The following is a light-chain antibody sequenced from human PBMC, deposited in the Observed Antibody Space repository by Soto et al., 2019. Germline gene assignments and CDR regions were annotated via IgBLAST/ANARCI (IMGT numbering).Light chain of an antibody. CDR3: QQRSTWQIT. CDR1: QSVSSY. V-gene: IGKV3-11*01. J-gene: IGKJ5*01. CDR2: DAS. Sequence: EIVLTQSPATLSLSPGERATLSCRASQSVSSYLAWYQQKPGQAPRLLIYDASNRATGIPARFSGSGSGTDFTLTISSLEPEDFAVYYCQQRSTWQITFGPGPRLEIK.